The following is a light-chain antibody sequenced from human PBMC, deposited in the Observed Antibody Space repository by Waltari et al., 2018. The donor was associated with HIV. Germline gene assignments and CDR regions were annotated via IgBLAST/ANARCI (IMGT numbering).Light chain of an antibody. CDR3: LLSYSAAVV. CDR1: AGAVTSDHY. V-gene: IGLV7-46*01. J-gene: IGLJ2*01. CDR2: DTS. Sequence: QAVVTQEPSLTVSPGGTVTLTCGSSAGAVTSDHYPYWFQQKPGQAPRTLIYDTSNKHAWTPALFSGSLLGGKAALTLSGAQPEDEAEYYCLLSYSAAVVFGGGTKLTVL.